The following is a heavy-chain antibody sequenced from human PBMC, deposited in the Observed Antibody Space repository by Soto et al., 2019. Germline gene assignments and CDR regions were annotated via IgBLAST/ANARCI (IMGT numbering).Heavy chain of an antibody. CDR3: ARSGGDYSNYPSDY. V-gene: IGHV4-31*03. CDR1: GGSISSGGYY. D-gene: IGHD4-4*01. CDR2: IYYSGST. J-gene: IGHJ4*02. Sequence: SETLSLTCTVSGGSISSGGYYWSWIRQHPGKGLEWIGYIYYSGSTYYNPSLKSRVTISVDTSKNQFSLELSSVTAADTAVYYCARSGGDYSNYPSDYWGQGTLVTVSS.